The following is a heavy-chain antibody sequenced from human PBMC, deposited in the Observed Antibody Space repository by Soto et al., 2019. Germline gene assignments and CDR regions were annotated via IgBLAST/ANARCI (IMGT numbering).Heavy chain of an antibody. Sequence: GALRLSGAVSGFTFSSSEMYWVRQAPGKGLEWISYIHPIGQPIFYADSVKGRFTISRDNANNSLFLQMNSLRAEDTAVYYCARRASRWGQGTMVTVSS. CDR2: IHPIGQPI. CDR1: GFTFSSSE. D-gene: IGHD1-26*01. CDR3: ARRASR. V-gene: IGHV3-48*03. J-gene: IGHJ3*01.